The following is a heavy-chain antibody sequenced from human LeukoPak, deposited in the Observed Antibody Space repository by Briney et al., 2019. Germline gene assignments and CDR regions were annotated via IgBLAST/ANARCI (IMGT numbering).Heavy chain of an antibody. V-gene: IGHV5-51*01. Sequence: GESLKISRKGSGYSFTSYWIGWVRQMPGKGLEWMGIIYPGDSDTRYSPSFQGQVTISTDKSISTAYLQWSSLKASDTAMYYCARPRERITMVRGFLGLAFDIWGQGTMVTVSS. D-gene: IGHD3-10*01. J-gene: IGHJ3*02. CDR2: IYPGDSDT. CDR3: ARPRERITMVRGFLGLAFDI. CDR1: GYSFTSYW.